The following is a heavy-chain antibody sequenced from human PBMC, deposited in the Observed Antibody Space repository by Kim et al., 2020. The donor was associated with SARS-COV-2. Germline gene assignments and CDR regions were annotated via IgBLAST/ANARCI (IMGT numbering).Heavy chain of an antibody. CDR1: GFTFSSYW. Sequence: GGSLRLSCVASGFTFSSYWMHWVRQAPGKGLVWVSRINSDGSSTSYADSVKGRFTISRDNAKNTLYLQMNSLRAEDTAVYYCARVYGDYDYYYYYGMDVWGQGTTVTVSS. V-gene: IGHV3-74*01. CDR3: ARVYGDYDYYYYYGMDV. J-gene: IGHJ6*02. CDR2: INSDGSST. D-gene: IGHD4-17*01.